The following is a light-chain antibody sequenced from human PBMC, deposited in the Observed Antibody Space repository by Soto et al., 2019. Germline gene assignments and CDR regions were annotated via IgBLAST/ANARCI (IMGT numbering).Light chain of an antibody. J-gene: IGKJ5*01. Sequence: DIQMTQSPSSLSASIGDRVTITCRAGQTIGSHLNWYQQKPGKAPKLLIFAASNLQSGVPSRFSGSGSGTDFTLPINSLQPEDFASYYCQQTYTGANFGQGTRLDIK. CDR3: QQTYTGAN. CDR1: QTIGSH. V-gene: IGKV1-39*01. CDR2: AAS.